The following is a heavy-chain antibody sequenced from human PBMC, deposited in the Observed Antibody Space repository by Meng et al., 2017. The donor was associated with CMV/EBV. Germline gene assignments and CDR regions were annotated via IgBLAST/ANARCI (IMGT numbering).Heavy chain of an antibody. Sequence: GGSLRLSCAASGFTFSSYSMNWVRQAPGKGLEWVSSISSSSSYIYYADSVKGRFTISRDNAKNSLYLQMNSLRAEDTAVYYCARDGMTGDRDYYYGMGVWGQGTTVTVSS. CDR3: ARDGMTGDRDYYYGMGV. J-gene: IGHJ6*02. V-gene: IGHV3-21*01. CDR2: ISSSSSYI. CDR1: GFTFSSYS. D-gene: IGHD7-27*01.